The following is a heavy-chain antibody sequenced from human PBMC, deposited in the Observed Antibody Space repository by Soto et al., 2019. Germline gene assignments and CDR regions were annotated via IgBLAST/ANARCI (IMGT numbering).Heavy chain of an antibody. V-gene: IGHV1-69*13. CDR2: IIPIFGTA. CDR1: GGTFSSYA. D-gene: IGHD6-13*01. J-gene: IGHJ6*02. Sequence: ASVKVSCKASGGTFSSYAISWVRQAPGQGLEWMGGIIPIFGTANYAQKFQGRVTITADESTSTAYMELSSLRSEDTAVYYCARDESIAAAGTGLYGMDVWGQGTTVTVSS. CDR3: ARDESIAAAGTGLYGMDV.